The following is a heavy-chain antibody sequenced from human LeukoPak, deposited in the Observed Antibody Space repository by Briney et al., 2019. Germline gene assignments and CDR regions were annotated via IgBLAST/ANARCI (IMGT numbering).Heavy chain of an antibody. V-gene: IGHV3-11*06. Sequence: GGSLRLSCAASGFTFSDYYMSWIRQAPGKGLEWVSYISSSSSYTNYADSVKGRFTISRDNAKNSLYLQMNSLRAEDTAVYYCARDPGYCSGGSCQTSFDIWGQGTMVTVSS. CDR3: ARDPGYCSGGSCQTSFDI. CDR2: ISSSSSYT. D-gene: IGHD2-15*01. CDR1: GFTFSDYY. J-gene: IGHJ3*02.